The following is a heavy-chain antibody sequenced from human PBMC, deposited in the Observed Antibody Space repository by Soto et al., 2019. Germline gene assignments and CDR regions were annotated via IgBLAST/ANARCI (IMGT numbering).Heavy chain of an antibody. CDR1: GFTFSSYA. CDR3: AKGYYDILTGYYPMFDY. V-gene: IGHV3-23*01. J-gene: IGHJ4*02. D-gene: IGHD3-9*01. Sequence: EVQLLESGGGLVQPGGSLRLSCAASGFTFSSYAMSWVRQAPGKGLEWVSAISGSGGSTYYADSVKGRFTISRDNSKNTLYLQMNSLRAEDTAVYYCAKGYYDILTGYYPMFDYWGQGTLVTVSS. CDR2: ISGSGGST.